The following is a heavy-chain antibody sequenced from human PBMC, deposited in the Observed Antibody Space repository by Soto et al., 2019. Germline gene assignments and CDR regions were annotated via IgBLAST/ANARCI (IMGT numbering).Heavy chain of an antibody. CDR1: GGSISSGGYY. D-gene: IGHD6-13*01. CDR3: ARARYSSSWTGPVFDY. CDR2: IYYSGST. V-gene: IGHV4-31*03. Sequence: SETLSLTCTVSGGSISSGGYYWSWIRQHPGKGLEWIGYIYYSGSTYYNPSLKSRVTISVDTSKNQFSLKLSSVTAADTAVYYCARARYSSSWTGPVFDYRGQGTLVTVS. J-gene: IGHJ4*02.